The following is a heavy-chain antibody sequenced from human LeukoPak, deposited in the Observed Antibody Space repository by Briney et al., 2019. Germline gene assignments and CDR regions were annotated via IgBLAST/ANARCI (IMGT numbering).Heavy chain of an antibody. Sequence: GGSLRLSCAVSGFTVSSNYMSWVRQAPGKGLEWVSVIYIDGSTYYADSVKGRFTISRDNSKNTLYLQMNSLTAEDTAVYYRAKRDSSSWYLDDWGQGTLVTVSS. J-gene: IGHJ4*02. V-gene: IGHV3-53*01. CDR3: AKRDSSSWYLDD. D-gene: IGHD6-13*01. CDR1: GFTVSSNY. CDR2: IYIDGST.